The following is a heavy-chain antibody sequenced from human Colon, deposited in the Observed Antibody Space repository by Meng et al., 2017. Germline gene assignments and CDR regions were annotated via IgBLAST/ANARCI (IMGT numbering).Heavy chain of an antibody. CDR2: ARIDYANT. CDR3: ARDYWGSLDF. CDR1: VTSVRRPGHR. J-gene: IGHJ4*02. Sequence: GQLAEAGPEPVGPLETLCVVYGGSVTSVRRPGHRWGRGRQPAGKGLEWIGYARIDYANTNYNPSLKSRVNVSLDTSKNQFSLNVRSVTAADTAVYYCARDYWGSLDFWGQGILVTVSS. D-gene: IGHD3-16*01. V-gene: IGHV4-61*08.